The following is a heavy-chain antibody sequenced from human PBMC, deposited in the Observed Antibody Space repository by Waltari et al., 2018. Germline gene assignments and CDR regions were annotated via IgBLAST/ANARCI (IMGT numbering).Heavy chain of an antibody. J-gene: IGHJ5*02. CDR2: ISYAGTRL. D-gene: IGHD3-3*01. CDR1: GFTFSTCA. Sequence: QLQLVESGGGVVQPGASLRLSCAASGFTFSTCAMHWVRQAPGKGLEWVAVISYAGTRLFYTDSVKGRFTISRDNSKNTLYLQMNSLRPEDTAVYYCAKDYGNYIMVNWFDPWGQGTLVTVSS. CDR3: AKDYGNYIMVNWFDP. V-gene: IGHV3-30*18.